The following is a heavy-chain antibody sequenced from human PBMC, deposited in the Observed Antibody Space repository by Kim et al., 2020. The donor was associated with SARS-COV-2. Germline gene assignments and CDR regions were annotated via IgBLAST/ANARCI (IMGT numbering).Heavy chain of an antibody. Sequence: GGSLRLSCAVSGFTFSDYYMTWIRQAPGKGLEWISYISNSGSSIYYADSVKGRFTISRDNAKNSIYLQMNSLRAEDTAVYYCARLGYKYSWPYYYFGMDVWGQGTTVTVSS. CDR3: ARLGYKYSWPYYYFGMDV. V-gene: IGHV3-11*01. CDR1: GFTFSDYY. J-gene: IGHJ6*02. CDR2: ISNSGSSI. D-gene: IGHD6-6*01.